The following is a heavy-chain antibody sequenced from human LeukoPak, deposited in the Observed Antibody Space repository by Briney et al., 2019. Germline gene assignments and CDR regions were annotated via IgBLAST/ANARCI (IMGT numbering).Heavy chain of an antibody. CDR1: GYTFTNYE. J-gene: IGHJ6*03. V-gene: IGHV1-8*01. CDR2: MNPSSGNT. Sequence: ASVKVSCKASGYTFTNYEINWVRQGTGQGLEWLGWMNPSSGNTGYAQKFQGRVTMTRDTSISTAYMELSRLRSDDTAVYYCARDPGQGQWLVSYYYYYYYMDVWGKGTTVTVSS. D-gene: IGHD6-19*01. CDR3: ARDPGQGQWLVSYYYYYYYMDV.